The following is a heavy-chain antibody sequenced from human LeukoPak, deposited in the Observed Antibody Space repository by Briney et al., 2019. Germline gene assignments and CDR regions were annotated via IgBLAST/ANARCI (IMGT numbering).Heavy chain of an antibody. J-gene: IGHJ1*01. CDR2: ISAYNGSA. Sequence: VASVKVSCKASGYTFTSYGISWVRQAPGQGLEWMGWISAYNGSANYAQKLQGRVTMTTDTSTSTAYMELRSLRSDDTAVYYCARNYYDSSGYYGAEYFQHWGQGTLVTVSS. CDR3: ARNYYDSSGYYGAEYFQH. CDR1: GYTFTSYG. D-gene: IGHD3-22*01. V-gene: IGHV1-18*01.